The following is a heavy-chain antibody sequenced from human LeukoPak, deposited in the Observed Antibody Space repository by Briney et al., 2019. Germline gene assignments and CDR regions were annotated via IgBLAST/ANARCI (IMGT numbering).Heavy chain of an antibody. Sequence: GGSLRLSCAASGFTFSDYYMSWIRQAPGKGLEWVSYIDSPGSTIFYADSVRGRFTISRDNAKNSLYLHMNSLRAEDTAVYYCARGYGGNSGFDHWGQGTLVTVSS. CDR2: IDSPGSTI. CDR1: GFTFSDYY. D-gene: IGHD4-23*01. V-gene: IGHV3-11*01. CDR3: ARGYGGNSGFDH. J-gene: IGHJ4*02.